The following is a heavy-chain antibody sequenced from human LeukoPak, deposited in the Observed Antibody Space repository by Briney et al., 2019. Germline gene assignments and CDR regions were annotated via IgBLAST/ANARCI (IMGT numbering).Heavy chain of an antibody. D-gene: IGHD3-10*01. V-gene: IGHV1-18*01. CDR2: ISAYSGDT. CDR3: VRDGEGVAISVNYWFDP. CDR1: GYTFTSYG. J-gene: IGHJ5*02. Sequence: ASVKVSCKASGYTFTSYGISWVRQAPGQGLEWMGWISAYSGDTNYAQKFQGRVTMTRDISISTAYMELRGLRSEDTAIYYCVRDGEGVAISVNYWFDPWGQGTLVTVSS.